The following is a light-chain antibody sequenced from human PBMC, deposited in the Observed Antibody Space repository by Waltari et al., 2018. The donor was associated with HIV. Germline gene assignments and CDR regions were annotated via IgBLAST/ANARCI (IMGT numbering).Light chain of an antibody. CDR1: TGPVTSGHH. CDR2: DAT. Sequence: QAVVTQEPPLTVSPGGTVTLTCGSSTGPVTSGHHPYWFQQRPGQAPRTLIYDATNKFSWTPARFSGSLLGGKAALTLSGAQPDDEADYYCLLSYSGARPWVFGGGTKLTVL. CDR3: LLSYSGARPWV. J-gene: IGLJ3*02. V-gene: IGLV7-46*01.